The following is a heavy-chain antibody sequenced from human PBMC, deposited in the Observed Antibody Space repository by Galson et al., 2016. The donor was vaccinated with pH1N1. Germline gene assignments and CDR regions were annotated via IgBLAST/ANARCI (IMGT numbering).Heavy chain of an antibody. J-gene: IGHJ6*02. CDR1: GYSFTTSW. Sequence: QSGAEVKKPGESLKISCKGSGYSFTTSWIGWVRQMPGKGLEWMGIIYAGDSDTRYSPSFQGQVTISVDKSINTANLQWRSLKASDTAIYYCARQNEGALDVWGQGTTVTVSS. CDR3: ARQNEGALDV. V-gene: IGHV5-51*01. CDR2: IYAGDSDT. D-gene: IGHD1-1*01.